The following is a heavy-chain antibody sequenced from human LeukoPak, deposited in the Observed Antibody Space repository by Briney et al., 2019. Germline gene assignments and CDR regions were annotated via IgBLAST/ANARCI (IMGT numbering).Heavy chain of an antibody. V-gene: IGHV4-59*11. Sequence: SETLSLTCTVSGGSISNHYWSWIRQPPGKGLEWIGYIYYSGSTNYNPSLKSRVTISVDTSKNQFSLKLSSVTAADTAVYYCARDRGGYSLGAFDTWGQGTMVTVSS. CDR3: ARDRGGYSLGAFDT. J-gene: IGHJ3*02. CDR2: IYYSGST. D-gene: IGHD3-22*01. CDR1: GGSISNHY.